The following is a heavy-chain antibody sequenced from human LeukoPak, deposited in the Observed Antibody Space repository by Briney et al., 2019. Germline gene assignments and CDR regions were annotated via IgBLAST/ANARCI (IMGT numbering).Heavy chain of an antibody. V-gene: IGHV1-2*02. J-gene: IGHJ1*01. CDR2: INPNTGGT. D-gene: IGHD6-13*01. Sequence: ASVKVSCKASGFTFTGYYIYWVRQAPGQGLELMGWINPNTGGTNSAQKFQGRVTITRDTSISTAYMQLTRLRSDDTAVYYCARELHIIVAGVNAEELFQHWGQGTLVTVSS. CDR3: ARELHIIVAGVNAEELFQH. CDR1: GFTFTGYY.